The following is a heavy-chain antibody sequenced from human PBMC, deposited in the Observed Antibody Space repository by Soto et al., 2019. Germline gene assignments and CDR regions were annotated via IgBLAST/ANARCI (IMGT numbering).Heavy chain of an antibody. D-gene: IGHD2-21*02. J-gene: IGHJ5*02. V-gene: IGHV3-33*01. CDR1: GFTCSSYG. CDR2: IWYDGSNK. Sequence: GGALRLYCAEPGFTCSSYGMHWVRQAPGKGLEWVAVIWYDGSNKYYADSVKGRFTISRDNSKNTLYLQMNSLRAEDTAVYYCARRVTASYNWFHPWGQGTLVPVSS. CDR3: ARRVTASYNWFHP.